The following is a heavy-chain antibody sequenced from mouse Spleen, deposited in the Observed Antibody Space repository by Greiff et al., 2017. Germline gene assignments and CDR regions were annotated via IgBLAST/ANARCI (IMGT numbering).Heavy chain of an antibody. V-gene: IGHV5-16*01. CDR3: ARDQDYYGSSYVGGFAY. J-gene: IGHJ3*01. Sequence: EVKLVESEGGLVQPGSSMKLSCTASGFTFSDYYMAWVRQVPEKGLEWVANINYDGSSTYYLDSLKSRFIISRDNAKNILYLQMSSLKSEDTATYYCARDQDYYGSSYVGGFAYWGQGTLVTVSA. CDR2: INYDGSST. D-gene: IGHD1-1*01. CDR1: GFTFSDYY.